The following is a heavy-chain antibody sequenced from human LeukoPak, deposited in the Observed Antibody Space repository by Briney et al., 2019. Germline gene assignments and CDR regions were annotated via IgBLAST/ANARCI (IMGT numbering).Heavy chain of an antibody. J-gene: IGHJ4*02. CDR3: AKGTWQQLIHDY. D-gene: IGHD6-13*01. V-gene: IGHV3-23*01. CDR1: GFTFSSSA. Sequence: AGGSLRLSCAASGFTFSSSAMSWVRQAPGKGLEWVSGISGSGGGTFYADSVKGRFAISRDNSKDTLYLQMNRLRGEDTAVYYCAKGTWQQLIHDYWGREPWSPSPQ. CDR2: ISGSGGGT.